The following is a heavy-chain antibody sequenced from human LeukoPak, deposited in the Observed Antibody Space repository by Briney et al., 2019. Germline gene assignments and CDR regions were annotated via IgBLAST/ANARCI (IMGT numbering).Heavy chain of an antibody. CDR3: ASSSGWYWGFDY. CDR1: GFTFS. Sequence: QPGGSLRHSCAASGFTFSMNWVRQAPGKGLEWVSYISSSGSTIYYADSVKGRFTISRDNSKNTLYLQMNSLRAEDTAVYYCASSSGWYWGFDYWGQGTLVTASS. V-gene: IGHV3-48*01. D-gene: IGHD6-19*01. J-gene: IGHJ4*02. CDR2: ISSSGSTI.